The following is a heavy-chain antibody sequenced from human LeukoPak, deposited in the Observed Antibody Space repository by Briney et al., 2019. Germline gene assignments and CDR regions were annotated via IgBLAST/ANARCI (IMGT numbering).Heavy chain of an antibody. J-gene: IGHJ4*02. V-gene: IGHV4-39*01. CDR1: GGSISSSSYY. Sequence: PSETLSLTCTVSGGSISSSSYYWGWIRQPPGKGLEWIGNMYYSGSTYYNPSLKSRVTISVDTSNNQFSLKLSSVTAADTAVYYCARGLGYYYDSSGYLDYWGQGTLVTVSS. D-gene: IGHD3-22*01. CDR3: ARGLGYYYDSSGYLDY. CDR2: MYYSGST.